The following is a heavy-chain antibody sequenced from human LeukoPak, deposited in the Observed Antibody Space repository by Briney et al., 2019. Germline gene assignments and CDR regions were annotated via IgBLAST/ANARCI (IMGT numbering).Heavy chain of an antibody. D-gene: IGHD3-9*01. V-gene: IGHV3-53*01. CDR1: GFSVRTNF. CDR3: ARAFYDFLTGYPAYFDY. J-gene: IGHJ4*02. Sequence: GSLRLSCAVSGFSVRTNFMSWVRQAPGKVLEWVSVIYTGGGTDHADSVKGRFTISRDNAKNSLYLQMNSLRAEDTAVYYCARAFYDFLTGYPAYFDYWGQGTLVTVSS. CDR2: IYTGGGT.